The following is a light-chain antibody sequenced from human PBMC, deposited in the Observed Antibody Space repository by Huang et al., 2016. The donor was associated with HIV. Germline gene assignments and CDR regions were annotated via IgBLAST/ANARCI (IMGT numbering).Light chain of an antibody. J-gene: IGKJ1*01. Sequence: EIVMTQSPATLSVSPGERATLSCRASQSVSNNLAWYQQKLGQAPRLLIYGASPRATGIPARFSGSGSGTDFTLTISSLQSEDFAVYYCQQYSDWPLWTFGQGSKVEIK. CDR2: GAS. CDR3: QQYSDWPLWT. V-gene: IGKV3-15*01. CDR1: QSVSNN.